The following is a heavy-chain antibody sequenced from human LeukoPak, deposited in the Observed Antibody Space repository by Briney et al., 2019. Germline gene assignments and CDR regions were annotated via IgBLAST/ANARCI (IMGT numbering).Heavy chain of an antibody. CDR1: GGSIRSYY. D-gene: IGHD6-13*01. CDR3: ARHFAIAGSLSYGMDV. CDR2: IYYSGST. J-gene: IGHJ6*02. V-gene: IGHV4-59*01. Sequence: PSETLSLTCTVSGGSIRSYYWSWIRQPPGKGLEWIGYIYYSGSTNYNPSLKSRVTISVDTSKKQFSLKLSSVTAADTAVYYCARHFAIAGSLSYGMDVWGQGITVTVSS.